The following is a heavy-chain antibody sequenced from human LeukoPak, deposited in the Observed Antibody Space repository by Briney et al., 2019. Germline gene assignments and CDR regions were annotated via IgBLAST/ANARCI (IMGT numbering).Heavy chain of an antibody. Sequence: SETLSLTCAVSGYSINSGYYWGWIRQPPGKGLEWIGSIYHGGSTYYNPSLKSRVTMSVDTSKNQFSLKLSSVTAADTAVYYWARAGGYCSSTSCHVPGYYYYMDVWGKGTTVTVSS. V-gene: IGHV4-38-2*01. CDR2: IYHGGST. D-gene: IGHD2-2*03. J-gene: IGHJ6*03. CDR1: GYSINSGYY. CDR3: ARAGGYCSSTSCHVPGYYYYMDV.